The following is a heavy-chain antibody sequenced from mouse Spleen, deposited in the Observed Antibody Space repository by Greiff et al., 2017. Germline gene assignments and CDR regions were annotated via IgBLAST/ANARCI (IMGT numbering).Heavy chain of an antibody. J-gene: IGHJ2*01. CDR1: GFTFSSYA. CDR3: ARQRSTMITTGYYFDY. D-gene: IGHD2-4*01. V-gene: IGHV5-9-3*01. Sequence: EVQLVESGGGLVKPGGSLKLSCAASGFTFSSYAMSWVRQTPEKRLEWVATISSGGSYTYYPDSVKGRFTISRDNAKNTLYLQMSSLRSEDTAMYYCARQRSTMITTGYYFDYWGQGTTLTVSS. CDR2: ISSGGSYT.